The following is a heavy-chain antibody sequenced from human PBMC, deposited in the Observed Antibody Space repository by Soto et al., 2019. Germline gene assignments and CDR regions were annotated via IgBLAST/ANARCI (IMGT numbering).Heavy chain of an antibody. D-gene: IGHD3-9*01. CDR3: ARDVLRYFDWLAPPTGMDV. V-gene: IGHV4-31*03. Sequence: SETLSLTCSVSDDPIASGGSYWSWIRQHPGKGLEWIGYIYYNGRTHYNPSLKSRVIISIDTFKNQFSLQLSSVTAADTAVYYCARDVLRYFDWLAPPTGMDVWGQGTTVTVSS. CDR2: IYYNGRT. J-gene: IGHJ6*02. CDR1: DDPIASGGSY.